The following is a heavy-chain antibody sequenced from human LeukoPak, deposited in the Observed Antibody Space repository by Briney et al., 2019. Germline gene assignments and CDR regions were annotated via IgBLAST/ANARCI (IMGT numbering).Heavy chain of an antibody. V-gene: IGHV4-31*03. CDR3: ARLRVYYYYGMDV. Sequence: PSETLSLTCTVSGGSISSGGYYWSWIRQHPGKGLEWIGYIYYSGSTYYNPSLKGRVTISVDTSKNQFSLKLSSVTAADTAVYYCARLRVYYYYGMDVWGQGTTVTVSS. CDR1: GGSISSGGYY. J-gene: IGHJ6*02. CDR2: IYYSGST.